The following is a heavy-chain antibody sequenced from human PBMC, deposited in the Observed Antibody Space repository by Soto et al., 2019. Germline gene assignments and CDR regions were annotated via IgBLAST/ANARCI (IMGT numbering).Heavy chain of an antibody. Sequence: QVQLQESGPGLVKPSQTLSLTCTVSGGSISSGGSYWSWIRQHPGKGLEWIGYIYYSGSTYYNPSLKSRVTISVDTSKNQFSLKLSSVTAADTAVYYCARDAPYYYDSSGYYPGSFAYGGQGTLVTVSA. J-gene: IGHJ4*02. CDR2: IYYSGST. D-gene: IGHD3-22*01. V-gene: IGHV4-31*03. CDR1: GGSISSGGSY. CDR3: ARDAPYYYDSSGYYPGSFAY.